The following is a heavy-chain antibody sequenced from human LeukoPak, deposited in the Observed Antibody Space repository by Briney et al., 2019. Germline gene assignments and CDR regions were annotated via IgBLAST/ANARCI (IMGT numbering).Heavy chain of an antibody. J-gene: IGHJ5*02. CDR1: GYTFTSYY. CDR3: ARLLPAAIPIFDP. CDR2: INPNSGGT. D-gene: IGHD2-2*01. V-gene: IGHV1-2*02. Sequence: ASVKVSCKASGYTFTSYYMHWVRQAPGQGLEWMGWINPNSGGTNYAQKFQGRVTMTRDTSISTAYMEMSRLRSDDTAVYYCARLLPAAIPIFDPWGQGTLVTVSS.